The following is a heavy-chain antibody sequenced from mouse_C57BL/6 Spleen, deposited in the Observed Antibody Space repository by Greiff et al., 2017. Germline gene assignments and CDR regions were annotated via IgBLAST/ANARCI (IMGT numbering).Heavy chain of an antibody. CDR3: AKTTTGDARDD. D-gene: IGHD1-1*01. CDR2: INPSTGGT. J-gene: IGHJ4*01. V-gene: IGHV1-42*01. Sequence: VQLQQSGPELVKPGASVKISCKASGYSFTGYYMHWVKQSPEKSLEWIGEINPSTGGTTYTQKFKAKATLTVDKSSSTAYMQLKRLTSEDSAVYYCAKTTTGDARDDWGQGSSVTVSS. CDR1: GYSFTGYY.